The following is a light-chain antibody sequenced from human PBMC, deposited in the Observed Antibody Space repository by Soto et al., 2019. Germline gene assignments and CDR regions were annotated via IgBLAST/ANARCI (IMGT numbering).Light chain of an antibody. Sequence: EMVMTQSPATLSLSPGDRATLSCRASQSVSCNLAWYQQKPGQAPRLLIYGASTRAPGIPAVFSGGRSGTEFTPTNSSLPSKDFSVYYCQQHNNWPLYTFGQGTKVAI. CDR1: QSVSCN. CDR2: GAS. CDR3: QQHNNWPLYT. V-gene: IGKV3-15*01. J-gene: IGKJ2*01.